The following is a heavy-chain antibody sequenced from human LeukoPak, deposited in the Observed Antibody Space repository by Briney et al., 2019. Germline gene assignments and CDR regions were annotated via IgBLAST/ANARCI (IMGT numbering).Heavy chain of an antibody. CDR2: IYSGGNT. D-gene: IGHD3-10*01. J-gene: IGHJ4*02. CDR3: ARSSGSYYGYFDY. CDR1: GFTVSSNY. Sequence: GGSLRLSCAASGFTVSSNYMSWVRQAPGKGQEWVSVIYSGGNTYYADSVKGRFTISRDNSKNTLYLQMNSLRAEDTAVYYCARSSGSYYGYFDYWGQGTLVTVSS. V-gene: IGHV3-53*01.